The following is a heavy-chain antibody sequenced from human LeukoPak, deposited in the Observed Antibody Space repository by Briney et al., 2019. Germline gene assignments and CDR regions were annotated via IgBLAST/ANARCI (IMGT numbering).Heavy chain of an antibody. Sequence: KPGGSLRLSCAASEFTFSSYWMHWVRQAPGKGLVWVSRISPDGSTTSYADSVKGRFTISRDNAKNTLYLQMNSLRAEDTALYYCARGGVDYWGQGTLVTVSS. J-gene: IGHJ4*02. CDR1: EFTFSSYW. D-gene: IGHD3-10*01. V-gene: IGHV3-74*01. CDR2: ISPDGSTT. CDR3: ARGGVDY.